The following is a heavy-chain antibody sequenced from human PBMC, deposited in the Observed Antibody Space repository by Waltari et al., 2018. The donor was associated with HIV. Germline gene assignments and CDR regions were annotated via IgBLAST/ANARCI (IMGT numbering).Heavy chain of an antibody. D-gene: IGHD4-17*01. J-gene: IGHJ3*02. CDR2: IYHSGTT. Sequence: QVQLQESGPGLVKPSGTLSLTCVVSGGAISSGICWSWVRRPPGTGLEWMGEIYHSGTTNYNPSLKSRVAISMDQSENQFSLILNSVTAADTAMYFCARARPLLTTWAGFFDIWGRGTMVIVSS. CDR1: GGAISSGIC. CDR3: ARARPLLTTWAGFFDI. V-gene: IGHV4-4*02.